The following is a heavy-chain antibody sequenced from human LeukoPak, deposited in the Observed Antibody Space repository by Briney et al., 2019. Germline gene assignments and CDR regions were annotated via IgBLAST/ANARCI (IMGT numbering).Heavy chain of an antibody. CDR3: ARRGDYSWFDP. J-gene: IGHJ5*02. Sequence: VKVSCKASGYTFTSYDINWVRQATGQGLEWMGWMNPNSGNTGYAQKFQGRVTMTRNTSISTAYMELSSMGSEDTAIYYCARRGDYSWFDPWGQGTLVTVSS. CDR2: MNPNSGNT. CDR1: GYTFTSYD. V-gene: IGHV1-8*01. D-gene: IGHD4-11*01.